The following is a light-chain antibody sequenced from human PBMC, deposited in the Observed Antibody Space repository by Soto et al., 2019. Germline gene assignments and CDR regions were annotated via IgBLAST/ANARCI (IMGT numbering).Light chain of an antibody. V-gene: IGKV3-15*01. CDR3: QQYNNWPQT. J-gene: IGKJ1*01. CDR2: GVS. CDR1: QSVSSN. Sequence: EIVMTQSPATLSVSPGERATLSCRASQSVSSNLAWSQQKPGQAPRLLIYGVSIRATGIPARFSGSGSGTEFTLTISSLQSEDFAVYYCQQYNNWPQTFGQGTKVEIK.